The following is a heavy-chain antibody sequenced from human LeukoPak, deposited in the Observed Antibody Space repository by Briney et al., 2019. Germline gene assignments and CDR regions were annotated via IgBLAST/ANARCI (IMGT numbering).Heavy chain of an antibody. CDR3: ATRSIAVVPPATQGDTYENDH. V-gene: IGHV1-69-2*01. CDR2: VDPEDGET. J-gene: IGHJ4*02. Sequence: GASVKVSCKASGYTFIDYYMYWVQQAPGKGLEWMGRVDPEDGETIYAEKFQGRVTITADTSTDTAYMELSSLRSEDTAVYYCATRSIAVVPPATQGDTYENDHWGQGTLVTVSS. CDR1: GYTFIDYY. D-gene: IGHD2-2*01.